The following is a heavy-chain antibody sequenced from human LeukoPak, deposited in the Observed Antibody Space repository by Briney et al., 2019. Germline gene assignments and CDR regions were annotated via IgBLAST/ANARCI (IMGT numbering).Heavy chain of an antibody. CDR2: IKQDGSEK. CDR1: GFTFSSHW. CDR3: ARGYYYMDV. J-gene: IGHJ6*03. V-gene: IGHV3-7*03. Sequence: GGSLRLSCVASGFTFSSHWMSWVRQAPGKGLEWVANIKQDGSEKKYVDSVKGRFTISRDNAKNSLYLQMNSLRAEDTALYYCARGYYYMDVWGKGTTVTVSS.